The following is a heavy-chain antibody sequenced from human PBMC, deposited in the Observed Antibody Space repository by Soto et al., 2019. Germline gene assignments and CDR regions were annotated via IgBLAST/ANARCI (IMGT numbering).Heavy chain of an antibody. V-gene: IGHV4-39*01. CDR1: GGSISSSSYY. J-gene: IGHJ4*02. Sequence: QSQTLSLTCTVSGGSISSSSYYWGWIRQPPGKGLEWIGSIYYSGSTYYNPSLKSRVTISVDTSKNQFSLKLSSVTAADTAVYYCARQRDYYGSGSYPFDYWGQGTLVTVSS. D-gene: IGHD3-10*01. CDR3: ARQRDYYGSGSYPFDY. CDR2: IYYSGST.